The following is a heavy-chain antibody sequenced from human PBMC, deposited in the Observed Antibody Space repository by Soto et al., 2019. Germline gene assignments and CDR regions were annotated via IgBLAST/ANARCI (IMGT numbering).Heavy chain of an antibody. V-gene: IGHV3-23*01. CDR1: GAPLNNLA. Sequence: PGGSLRLSCAASGAPLNNLAMVWVRQTPAKRLEWVSAISGSGVSTYYADSVKGRFTISRDNSKNTLYLQMNSLRAEDTAVYYCAKDLMWYQLLPFDYWGQGTLVTVSS. D-gene: IGHD2-2*01. CDR3: AKDLMWYQLLPFDY. J-gene: IGHJ4*02. CDR2: ISGSGVST.